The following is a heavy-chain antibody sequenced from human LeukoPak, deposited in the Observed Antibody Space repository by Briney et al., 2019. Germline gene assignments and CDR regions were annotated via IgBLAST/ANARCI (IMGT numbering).Heavy chain of an antibody. CDR3: ARDGIAWFGDSLLYYGMDV. J-gene: IGHJ6*02. CDR1: GFTFSSYS. CDR2: ISSSSSYI. D-gene: IGHD3-10*01. V-gene: IGHV3-21*01. Sequence: KPGGSLRLSCAASGFTFSSYSMNWVRQAPGKGLEWVSSISSSSSYIYYADSVKGRFTISRDNAKNSLYLQMNSLRAEDTAMYYCARDGIAWFGDSLLYYGMDVWGQGTTVTVSS.